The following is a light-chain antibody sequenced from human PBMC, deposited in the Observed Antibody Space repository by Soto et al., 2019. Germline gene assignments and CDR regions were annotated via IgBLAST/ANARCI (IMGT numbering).Light chain of an antibody. CDR3: QESDSAPLT. CDR2: AAS. CDR1: QTIANY. V-gene: IGKV1-39*01. J-gene: IGKJ4*02. Sequence: DIQMTQAPSSLSASIGDTVTLTCRATQTIANYLNWYQQRPGKAPKLLIYAASSLPRGVPSRFSGSGAGTNFSLTIRRPQPEDFASYHCQESDSAPLTFGGGTKVELK.